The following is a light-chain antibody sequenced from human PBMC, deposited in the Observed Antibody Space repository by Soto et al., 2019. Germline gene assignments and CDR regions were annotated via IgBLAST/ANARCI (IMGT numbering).Light chain of an antibody. Sequence: IVMTQSPATLSVSPGERATLSCRASQSVTYKVAWYQQKPGQAPRLLMYGASMRVTGIPDRFRGSGSGTEFTLTISSLQSEDFAVYHCQQYDSWPRTFGQGTKVDIK. CDR3: QQYDSWPRT. CDR1: QSVTYK. CDR2: GAS. J-gene: IGKJ1*01. V-gene: IGKV3D-15*01.